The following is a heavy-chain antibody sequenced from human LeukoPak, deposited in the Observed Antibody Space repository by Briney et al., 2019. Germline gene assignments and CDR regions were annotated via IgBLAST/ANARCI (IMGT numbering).Heavy chain of an antibody. CDR3: ARLPYGDYPDV. D-gene: IGHD4-17*01. CDR2: IYYSGST. CDR1: GGSISSYY. Sequence: PSETLSLTCTVSGGSISSYYWSWIRQPPGKGLEWIGYIYYSGSTNYNPSLKSRVTISVDTSKNQFSLKLSSVTAADTAVYYCARLPYGDYPDVWGQGTTVTVSS. V-gene: IGHV4-59*08. J-gene: IGHJ6*02.